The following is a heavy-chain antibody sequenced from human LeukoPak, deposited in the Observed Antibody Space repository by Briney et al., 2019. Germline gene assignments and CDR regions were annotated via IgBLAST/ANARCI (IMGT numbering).Heavy chain of an antibody. Sequence: SVNVSCKASGGTLSSYAISWVRQAPGQGLEWMGGIIPIFGTANYAQKFQGRVTITADESTSTAYMELSSLRSEDTAVYYCARPPTTVTTYTPLDYWGQGTLVTVSS. CDR3: ARPPTTVTTYTPLDY. CDR1: GGTLSSYA. CDR2: IIPIFGTA. J-gene: IGHJ4*02. V-gene: IGHV1-69*13. D-gene: IGHD4-11*01.